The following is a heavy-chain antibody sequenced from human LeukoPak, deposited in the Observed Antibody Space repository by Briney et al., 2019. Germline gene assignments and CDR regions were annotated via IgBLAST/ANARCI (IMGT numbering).Heavy chain of an antibody. Sequence: SETLSLTCTVSGGSISSYYWSWIRQPPGKGLEWIGYIYYSGSTNYNPSLKSRVTISVDTSKNQFSLKLSSVTAADTAVYYCAREQTAYSSGWYYAFDIWGQGTMVTVSS. V-gene: IGHV4-59*01. CDR2: IYYSGST. J-gene: IGHJ3*02. D-gene: IGHD6-19*01. CDR1: GGSISSYY. CDR3: AREQTAYSSGWYYAFDI.